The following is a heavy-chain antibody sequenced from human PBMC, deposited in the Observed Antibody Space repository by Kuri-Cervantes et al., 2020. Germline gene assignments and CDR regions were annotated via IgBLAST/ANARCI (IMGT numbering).Heavy chain of an antibody. V-gene: IGHV4-59*13. D-gene: IGHD5/OR15-5a*01. CDR3: ARGPVSSRAFDI. CDR1: GGSISSYY. CDR2: IYYSGST. Sequence: SETLSLTCTVSGGSISSYYWSWIRQPPGKGLEWIGYIYYSGSTNYNPSLKSRVTISVDTSKNQFSLKLSSVTAADTAVYYCARGPVSSRAFDIWGQGTMVTVSS. J-gene: IGHJ3*02.